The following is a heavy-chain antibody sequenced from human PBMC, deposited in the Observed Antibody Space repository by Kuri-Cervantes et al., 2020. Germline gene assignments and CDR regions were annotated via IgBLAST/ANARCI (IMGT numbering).Heavy chain of an antibody. Sequence: GSLRLSCTVSGGSISSYYWSWIRQPAGKGLEWIGRIYTSGSTNYNPSLKSRVTMSVDTSKNQFSLKLSSVTAADTAVYYCASLNEYDYWNDGFDYWGQGTLVTVSS. CDR1: GGSISSYY. CDR2: IYTSGST. CDR3: ASLNEYDYWNDGFDY. V-gene: IGHV4-4*07. D-gene: IGHD1-1*01. J-gene: IGHJ4*02.